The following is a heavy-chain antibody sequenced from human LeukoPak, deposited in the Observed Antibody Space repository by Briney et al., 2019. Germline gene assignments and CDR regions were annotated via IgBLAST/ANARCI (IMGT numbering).Heavy chain of an antibody. CDR3: ARGRTIFGVVTIPDAFDN. CDR2: IIPIFGTA. J-gene: IGHJ3*02. Sequence: SVKVSCKASGGTFSSYAISWVRQAPGQGLEWMRGIIPIFGTANSRQNLQGEVKITAEEDKSTSYVELSRLRSEDTDVYYCARGRTIFGVVTIPDAFDNWGQGTMVTVSS. CDR1: GGTFSSYA. V-gene: IGHV1-69*13. D-gene: IGHD3-3*01.